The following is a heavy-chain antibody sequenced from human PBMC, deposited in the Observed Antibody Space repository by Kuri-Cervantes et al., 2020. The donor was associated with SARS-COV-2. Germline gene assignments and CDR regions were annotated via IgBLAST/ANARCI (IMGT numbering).Heavy chain of an antibody. CDR1: GFTFSSYS. J-gene: IGHJ6*02. CDR3: ARENQGNYYDSSGYYHYYYYGMDV. D-gene: IGHD3-22*01. CDR2: ISSSSSTI. Sequence: GESLKISCAASGFTFSSYSMNWVRQAPGKGLEWVSYISSSSSTIYYADSVKVRFTISRDNAKNSLYLQMNSLRDEDTAVYYCARENQGNYYDSSGYYHYYYYGMDVWGQGTTVTVSS. V-gene: IGHV3-48*02.